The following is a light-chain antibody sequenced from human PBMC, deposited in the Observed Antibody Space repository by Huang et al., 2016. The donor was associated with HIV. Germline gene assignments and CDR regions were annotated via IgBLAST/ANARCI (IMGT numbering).Light chain of an antibody. Sequence: EIVLTQSPGTLSLSPGQRVTLSCRASQTVSNDYLAWYQQKPGQSPRLLIYAASTRATGIPDMFSGSGSATDFTLTVNRLEPEDSAVYYCQQYALSPWTFGQGTKVEIK. J-gene: IGKJ1*01. CDR1: QTVSNDY. V-gene: IGKV3-20*01. CDR3: QQYALSPWT. CDR2: AAS.